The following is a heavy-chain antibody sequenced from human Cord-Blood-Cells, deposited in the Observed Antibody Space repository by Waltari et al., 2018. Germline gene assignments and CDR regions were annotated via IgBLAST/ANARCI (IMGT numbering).Heavy chain of an antibody. V-gene: IGHV4-34*01. CDR2: INHSGST. Sequence: QVQLQQWGAGLLKPSETLSITCAVYGGSFRGYYWSWLRQPPGKGLEWIGEINHSGSTNYNPSLKSRVTISVDTSKNQFSLKLSSVTAADTAVYYCARGMHCSGGSCPIDYWGQGTLVTVSS. CDR3: ARGMHCSGGSCPIDY. D-gene: IGHD2-15*01. CDR1: GGSFRGYY. J-gene: IGHJ4*02.